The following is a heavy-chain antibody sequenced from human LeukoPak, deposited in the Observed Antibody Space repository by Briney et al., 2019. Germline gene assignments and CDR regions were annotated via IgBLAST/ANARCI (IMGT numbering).Heavy chain of an antibody. V-gene: IGHV4-59*01. CDR2: IYYSGST. CDR3: AAGGYSGYDDFDY. Sequence: SWIRQPPGKGLEWIGYIYYSGSTNYNPSLKSRVTISVDTSKNQFSLKLSSVTAADTAVYYCAAGGYSGYDDFDYWGQGTLVTVSS. J-gene: IGHJ4*02. D-gene: IGHD5-12*01.